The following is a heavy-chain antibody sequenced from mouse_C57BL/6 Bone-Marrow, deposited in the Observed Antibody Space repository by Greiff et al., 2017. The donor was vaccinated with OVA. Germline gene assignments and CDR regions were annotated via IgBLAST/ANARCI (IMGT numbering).Heavy chain of an antibody. CDR2: INPGSGGT. Sequence: VQLQQSGAELVRPGTSVKVSCKASGYAFTNYLIEWVKQRPGQGLEWIGVINPGSGGTNYNEKFKGKATLTADKSSSTAYMQLSSLTSEDSAVYFCARGGSSPSYWYFDVWGTGTTVTVSS. CDR1: GYAFTNYL. V-gene: IGHV1-54*01. CDR3: ARGGSSPSYWYFDV. J-gene: IGHJ1*03. D-gene: IGHD1-1*01.